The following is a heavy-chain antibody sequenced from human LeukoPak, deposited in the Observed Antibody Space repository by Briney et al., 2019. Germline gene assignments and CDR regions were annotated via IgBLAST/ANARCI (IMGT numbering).Heavy chain of an antibody. CDR3: AKAPAFGYDFWSGFHDDYMDV. V-gene: IGHV3-30*02. CDR2: IRYDGSNK. D-gene: IGHD3-3*01. CDR1: GFTFSSYG. J-gene: IGHJ6*03. Sequence: PGGSLRLSCAASGFTFSSYGMHWVRQAPGKGLEWVAFIRYDGSNKYYADSVKGRFTISRDNSKNTLYLQMNSLRAEDTAVYYCAKAPAFGYDFWSGFHDDYMDVWGKGTTVTVSS.